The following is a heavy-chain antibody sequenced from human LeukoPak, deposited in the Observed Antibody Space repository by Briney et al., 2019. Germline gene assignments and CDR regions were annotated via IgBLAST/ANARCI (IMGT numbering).Heavy chain of an antibody. J-gene: IGHJ6*02. CDR2: INGGGDAT. D-gene: IGHD1-14*01. CDR3: AKYLTAKGPPYALDV. Sequence: GGSLRLSCATSGFTFNNNAMSWVRQAPGKGLEWVSAINGGGDATEYADSVKGRFTISRDNSKNTLYLQMNSLRPDDTAVYYCAKYLTAKGPPYALDVWGQGTTVTVSS. V-gene: IGHV3-23*01. CDR1: GFTFNNNA.